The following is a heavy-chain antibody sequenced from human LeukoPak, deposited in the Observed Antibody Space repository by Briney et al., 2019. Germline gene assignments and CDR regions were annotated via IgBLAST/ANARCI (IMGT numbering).Heavy chain of an antibody. CDR1: GGTFSSYA. CDR3: ARDPAARGYCSGGSCYSDYYYYYGMDV. Sequence: SVKVSCKASGGTFSSYAISWVRQAPGQGLEWMGRIIPILGIANYAQKFQGRVTITADKSTSTAYMERSSLRSEDTAVYYCARDPAARGYCSGGSCYSDYYYYYGMDVWGQGTTVTVSS. J-gene: IGHJ6*02. CDR2: IIPILGIA. D-gene: IGHD2-15*01. V-gene: IGHV1-69*04.